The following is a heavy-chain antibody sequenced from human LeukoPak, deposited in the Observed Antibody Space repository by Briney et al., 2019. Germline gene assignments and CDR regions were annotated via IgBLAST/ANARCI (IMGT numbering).Heavy chain of an antibody. J-gene: IGHJ4*02. CDR3: AKTAGYYYDSSGLGYFDY. V-gene: IGHV1-46*01. CDR2: INPSGGST. CDR1: GYTFTSYY. Sequence: ASVKVSCKASGYTFTSYYMHWVRQAPGQGLEWMGIINPSGGSTSYAQKFQGRVTMTRDMSTSTVYMELSSLRAEDTAVYYCAKTAGYYYDSSGLGYFDYWGQGTLVTVSS. D-gene: IGHD3-22*01.